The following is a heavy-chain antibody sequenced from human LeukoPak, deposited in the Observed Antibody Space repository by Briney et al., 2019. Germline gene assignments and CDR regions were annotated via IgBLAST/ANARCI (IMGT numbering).Heavy chain of an antibody. CDR2: IYPGDSDT. V-gene: IGHV5-51*01. CDR3: ARQGYSSSTSCRRGFDY. Sequence: GESLKISCKGSGYSFTSYWIGWVRQMPGKGLEWMGIIYPGDSDTRYSPSFQGQVTISADKSISTAYLQWSSLKASDTAMYYCARQGYSSSTSCRRGFDYWGQGTLVTVSS. CDR1: GYSFTSYW. D-gene: IGHD2-2*01. J-gene: IGHJ4*02.